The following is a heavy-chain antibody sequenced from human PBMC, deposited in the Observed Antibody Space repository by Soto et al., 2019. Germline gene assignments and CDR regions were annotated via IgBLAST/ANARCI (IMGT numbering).Heavy chain of an antibody. Sequence: QVQLVQSAAEVKPPGASVKVSCKASGYNFTRYGFSWVRQAPGQGLEWMGWISAYSGDTNYAQKFQGRVSMTTDTSTSTAYMELRSLRSDDTAVYYCERARGGSLTQWHMFDFWGQGTLVTVSS. D-gene: IGHD6-19*01. CDR2: ISAYSGDT. CDR3: ERARGGSLTQWHMFDF. V-gene: IGHV1-18*01. J-gene: IGHJ4*02. CDR1: GYNFTRYG.